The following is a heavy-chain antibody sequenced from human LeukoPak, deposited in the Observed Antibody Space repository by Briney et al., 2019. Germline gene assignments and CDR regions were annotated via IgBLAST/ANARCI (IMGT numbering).Heavy chain of an antibody. CDR3: ASLRGTSDSSGVDYYYMDV. D-gene: IGHD6-6*01. CDR1: GGSISDSRT. Sequence: SETLSLTCTVSGGSISDSRTWGWVRQSPGKGLEWIANVHDDGRTASNPSLKSRLTISLDTSKNQFSLKVRSVTAADTAVYYCASLRGTSDSSGVDYYYMDVWGKGTTVTVSS. J-gene: IGHJ6*03. V-gene: IGHV4-39*07. CDR2: VHDDGRT.